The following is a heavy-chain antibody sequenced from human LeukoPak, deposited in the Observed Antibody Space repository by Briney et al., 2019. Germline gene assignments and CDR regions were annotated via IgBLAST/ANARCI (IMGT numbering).Heavy chain of an antibody. CDR2: ISSSSTI. V-gene: IGHV3-48*01. CDR1: GFTFSSYS. CDR3: AGRYDFWSGYHPLDAFDI. D-gene: IGHD3-3*01. J-gene: IGHJ3*02. Sequence: GGSLRLSCAASGFTFSSYSMNWVRQAPGKGLEWVSYISSSSTIYYADSVKGRFTISRDNAKNSLYLQMNSLRAEDTAVYYCAGRYDFWSGYHPLDAFDIWGQGTMVTVSS.